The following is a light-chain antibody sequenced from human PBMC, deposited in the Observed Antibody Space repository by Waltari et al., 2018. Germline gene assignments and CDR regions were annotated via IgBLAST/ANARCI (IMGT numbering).Light chain of an antibody. J-gene: IGLJ3*02. CDR2: GNT. Sequence: QSVLTQPPSVSGAPGQRVTISCTGCSSNIGAGYDVHWYLQLPGTAPKLLIYGNTNRPSGVPDRFSGSKSGTSASLAITGLQADDEADYYCQSYDSSLSGWVFGGGTKLTVL. CDR1: SSNIGAGYD. V-gene: IGLV1-40*01. CDR3: QSYDSSLSGWV.